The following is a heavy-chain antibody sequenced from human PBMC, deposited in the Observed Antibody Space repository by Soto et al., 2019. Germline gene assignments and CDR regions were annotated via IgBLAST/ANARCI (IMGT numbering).Heavy chain of an antibody. CDR1: GFTFSSYA. Sequence: QVQLVESGGGVVQPGRSPRLSCAASGFTFSSYAMHWVRQAPGKGLEWVAVISYDGSNKYYADSVKGRFTISRDNSKNTLYLQRNSLRAEDTAVYYCARDRECSGGSCYSTDSWGQGTLVTVSS. J-gene: IGHJ4*02. CDR3: ARDRECSGGSCYSTDS. D-gene: IGHD2-15*01. V-gene: IGHV3-30-3*01. CDR2: ISYDGSNK.